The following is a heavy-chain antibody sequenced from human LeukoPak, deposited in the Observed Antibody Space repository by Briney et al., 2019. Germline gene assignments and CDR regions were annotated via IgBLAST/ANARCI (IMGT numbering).Heavy chain of an antibody. Sequence: GGPLRLSCAASGFTFSDYSMNWVRQAPGKGLEWVSFISSSSSYIYYADSVKGRFTISRDNAKNSVYLQMNSLRTEDTAVYYCARDPYTSGGIWGQGTMVAVSS. D-gene: IGHD6-19*01. J-gene: IGHJ3*02. CDR1: GFTFSDYS. V-gene: IGHV3-21*01. CDR2: ISSSSSYI. CDR3: ARDPYTSGGI.